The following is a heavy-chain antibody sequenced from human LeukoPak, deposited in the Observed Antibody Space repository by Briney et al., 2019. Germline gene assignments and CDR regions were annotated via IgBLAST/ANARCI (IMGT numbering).Heavy chain of an antibody. CDR3: ARADYSNYFWFDP. Sequence: SETLSLTCTVSGGSISSHYWSWIRQPPGKGLEWIGYIYYSGSTNYNPSLKSRVTISVDTSKNQFSLKLSSVTAAGTAVYYCARADYSNYFWFDPWGQGTLVTVSS. D-gene: IGHD4-11*01. J-gene: IGHJ5*02. CDR2: IYYSGST. V-gene: IGHV4-59*11. CDR1: GGSISSHY.